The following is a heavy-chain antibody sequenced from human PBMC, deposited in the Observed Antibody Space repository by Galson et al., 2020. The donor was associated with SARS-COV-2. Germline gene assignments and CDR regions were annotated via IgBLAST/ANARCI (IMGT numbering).Heavy chain of an antibody. CDR1: GFTFRNYA. D-gene: IGHD1-26*01. J-gene: IGHJ5*02. CDR2: ISDTGNSF. Sequence: GESLKISCAASGFTFRNYAMSWVRQAPGKGLEWVSVISDTGNSFYYTDSVKGRFTISRDNSKNTLYLQMNSLRAEDTAVYYCARDLHSGYGPWGQGTLVTVSS. CDR3: ARDLHSGYGP. V-gene: IGHV3-23*01.